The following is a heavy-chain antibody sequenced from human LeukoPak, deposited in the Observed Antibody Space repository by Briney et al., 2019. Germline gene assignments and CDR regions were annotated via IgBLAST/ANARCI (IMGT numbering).Heavy chain of an antibody. V-gene: IGHV3-7*01. J-gene: IGHJ4*02. CDR1: GFTFSGYW. CDR2: IKQDGTEK. D-gene: IGHD2-15*01. CDR3: ARDIPRGSTHLDY. Sequence: GGSLRLSCAASGFTFSGYWMSWVRQAPGKGLEWVASIKQDGTEKYYVDSVKGRFTISRDNAKNSLSLQMNSLRAEDTAVYYCARDIPRGSTHLDYWGQGTLVTVSA.